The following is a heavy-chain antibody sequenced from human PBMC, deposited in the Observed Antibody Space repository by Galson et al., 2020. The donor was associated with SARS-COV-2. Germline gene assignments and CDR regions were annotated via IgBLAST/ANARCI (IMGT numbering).Heavy chain of an antibody. J-gene: IGHJ3*02. V-gene: IGHV4-34*01. CDR1: GGSFSGYY. Sequence: SETLSLTCAVYGGSFSGYYWSWIRQPPGTGLEWIGEINHSGSTNYNPSLKSRVTISVDTSKNQFSLKLSSVTAADTAVYYCARGLEVVIEKCGSFDIWGQGTMVTVSS. CDR3: ARGLEVVIEKCGSFDI. D-gene: IGHD3-22*01. CDR2: INHSGST.